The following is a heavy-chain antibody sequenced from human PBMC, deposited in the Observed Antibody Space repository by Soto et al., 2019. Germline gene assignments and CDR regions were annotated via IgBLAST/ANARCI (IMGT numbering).Heavy chain of an antibody. Sequence: GGSLRLSCAASGFTFSSYGMHWVRQAPGKGLEWVAVIWYDGSNKYYADSVKGRFTISRDNSKNTLYLQMNSLRAEDTAVYYCARDAACCSGGSCYSSYYYGMDVWGQRTTVTVSS. CDR2: IWYDGSNK. CDR1: GFTFSSYG. CDR3: ARDAACCSGGSCYSSYYYGMDV. D-gene: IGHD2-15*01. V-gene: IGHV3-33*01. J-gene: IGHJ6*02.